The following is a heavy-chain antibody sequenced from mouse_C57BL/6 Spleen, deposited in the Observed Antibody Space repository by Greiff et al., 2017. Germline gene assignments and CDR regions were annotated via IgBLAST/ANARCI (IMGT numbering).Heavy chain of an antibody. CDR3: ALITTVVATDD. CDR2: IDPEDGES. CDR1: GFNIKDYY. V-gene: IGHV14-2*01. Sequence: VQLQQSGAELVKPGASVKLSCTASGFNIKDYYMHWVQQTTEKGLEWIGRIDPEDGESKYAPPFHGKATITANASSNTAYLQLSSLTSEDAAVYYCALITTVVATDDWGQGTTLTVSS. D-gene: IGHD1-1*01. J-gene: IGHJ2*01.